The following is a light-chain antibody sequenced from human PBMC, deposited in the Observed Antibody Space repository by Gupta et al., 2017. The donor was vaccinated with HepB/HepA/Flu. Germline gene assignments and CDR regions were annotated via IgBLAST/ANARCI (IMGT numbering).Light chain of an antibody. CDR1: SSNIGSNT. V-gene: IGLV1-44*01. CDR2: SNN. J-gene: IGLJ2*01. Sequence: QSVLPPPPTASGTPGPRVTISCSGSSSNIGSNTVSWYQLLPGAAPKLLIYSNNQRPSGVPDRFSGSKSGSSASLAISGLQSEHEAHYYCAAWDDSLNGPVFGGGTKLTVL. CDR3: AAWDDSLNGPV.